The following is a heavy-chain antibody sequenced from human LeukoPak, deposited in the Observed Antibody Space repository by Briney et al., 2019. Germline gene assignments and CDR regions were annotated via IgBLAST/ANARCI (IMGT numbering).Heavy chain of an antibody. J-gene: IGHJ5*02. CDR1: GGSFSGYY. CDR2: IDHSGST. CDR3: AIRPIAAEEVSFDP. D-gene: IGHD6-13*01. V-gene: IGHV4-34*01. Sequence: SETLSLTCTVYGGSFSGYYWSWIRQPPGKGLEWIGEIDHSGSTNYNPSLKSRVTISVDTSKNQFSLKLSSVTAADAAVYYCAIRPIAAEEVSFDPWGQGTLVTVSS.